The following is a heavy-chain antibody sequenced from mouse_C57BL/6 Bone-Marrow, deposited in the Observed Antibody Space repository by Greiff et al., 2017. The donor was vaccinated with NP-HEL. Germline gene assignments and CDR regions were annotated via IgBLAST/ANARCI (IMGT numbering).Heavy chain of an antibody. Sequence: EVQLQQSGPELVKPGASVKISCKASGYSFTGYYMNWVKQSPEKSLEWIGEINPSTGGTTYNQKFKAKATLTVDKSSSTAYMQLKSLTSEDSAVYYCARLKPYDLWYFDVWGTGTTVTVSS. J-gene: IGHJ1*03. V-gene: IGHV1-42*01. CDR1: GYSFTGYY. CDR2: INPSTGGT. CDR3: ARLKPYDLWYFDV. D-gene: IGHD2-3*01.